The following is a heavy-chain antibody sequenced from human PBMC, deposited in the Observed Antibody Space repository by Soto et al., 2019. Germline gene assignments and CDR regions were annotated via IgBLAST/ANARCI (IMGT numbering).Heavy chain of an antibody. CDR2: IYFSGSA. V-gene: IGHV4-59*08. D-gene: IGHD5-12*01. J-gene: IGHJ4*02. CDR3: ARRYSGYGDY. CDR1: GDTIRSDY. Sequence: PSETLSLTCSVSGDTIRSDYWNWIRQPPGKGLEWIGYIYFSGSANYNPSLKSRVTISVDTSKNQFSLKLSSVTAADTAVYYCARRYSGYGDYWGQGTLVTVS.